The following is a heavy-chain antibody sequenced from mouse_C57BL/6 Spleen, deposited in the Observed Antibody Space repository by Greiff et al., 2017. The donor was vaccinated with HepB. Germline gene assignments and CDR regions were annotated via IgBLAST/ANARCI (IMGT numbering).Heavy chain of an antibody. V-gene: IGHV1-42*01. CDR3: ARSRGSSSYWYFDV. D-gene: IGHD1-1*01. Sequence: VQLQQSGPELVKPGASVKISCKASGYSFTGYYMNWVKQSPEKSLEWIGEINPRTGGTTYNQKFKAKATLTVDKSSSTAYMQLKSLTAEASAVYYCARSRGSSSYWYFDVWGTGTTVTVSS. CDR2: INPRTGGT. J-gene: IGHJ1*03. CDR1: GYSFTGYY.